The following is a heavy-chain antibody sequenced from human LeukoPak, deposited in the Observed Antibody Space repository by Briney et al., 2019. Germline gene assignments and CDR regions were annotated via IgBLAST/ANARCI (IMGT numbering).Heavy chain of an antibody. Sequence: SETLSLTCVVYGGSFSGYYWSWIRQPPGKGLEWIGEINHSGSTNYNPSLKSRVTISVDTSKNQFSLKLSSVTAADTAVYYCARGRWKMDIVVVPAARFDYWGQGTLVTVSS. CDR3: ARGRWKMDIVVVPAARFDY. CDR1: GGSFSGYY. D-gene: IGHD2-2*03. CDR2: INHSGST. V-gene: IGHV4-34*01. J-gene: IGHJ4*02.